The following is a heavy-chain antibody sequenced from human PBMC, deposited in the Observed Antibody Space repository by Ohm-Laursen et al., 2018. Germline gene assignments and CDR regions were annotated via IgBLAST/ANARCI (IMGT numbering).Heavy chain of an antibody. V-gene: IGHV4-4*07. D-gene: IGHD1-26*01. CDR3: AREAGSGRSPYFDY. CDR1: GGAISSYY. J-gene: IGHJ4*02. CDR2: INISGT. Sequence: SETLSLTCPISGGAISSYYWSWIRQPAGKGLEWIGRINISGTNYNPSLKSRVTMSVDTSKNQFSLNLSSVTAADTAVYYCAREAGSGRSPYFDYWGQGTLVTVSS.